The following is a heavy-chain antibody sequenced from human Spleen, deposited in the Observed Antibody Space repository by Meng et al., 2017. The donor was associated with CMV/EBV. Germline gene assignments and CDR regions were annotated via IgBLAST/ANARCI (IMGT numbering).Heavy chain of an antibody. V-gene: IGHV1-69*04. CDR3: ARVKRAGSLHSPGPFDN. D-gene: IGHD5-24*01. CDR2: IIPILGIA. Sequence: SVKVSCKASGYTFTDYYIYWVRQAPGQGLEWMGRIIPILGIADYPQKFQGRVKITADKGTSTAYMELSSLRSEDTAVYYCARVKRAGSLHSPGPFDNWGQGTLVTVSS. J-gene: IGHJ4*02. CDR1: GYTFTDYY.